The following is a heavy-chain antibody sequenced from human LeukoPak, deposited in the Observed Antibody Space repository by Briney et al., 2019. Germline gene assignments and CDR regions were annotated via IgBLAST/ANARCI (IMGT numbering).Heavy chain of an antibody. CDR2: ISSSSTYI. CDR3: AREMEDILTGYYMFDP. V-gene: IGHV3-21*01. CDR1: GFTFSTYS. D-gene: IGHD3-9*01. J-gene: IGHJ5*02. Sequence: GRSLRLSCAASGFTFSTYSMNWVRQAPGKRLEWVSSISSSSTYIYYADSVKGRFTISRDNAKNSLYLHMNSLRAEDTAVYYCAREMEDILTGYYMFDPWGQGTLVIVSS.